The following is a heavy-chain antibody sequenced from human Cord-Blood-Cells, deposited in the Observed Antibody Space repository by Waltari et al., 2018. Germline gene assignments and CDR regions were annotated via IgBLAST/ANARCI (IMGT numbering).Heavy chain of an antibody. CDR1: GFTFSSYA. CDR3: AKASYYDFWSGYYWYFDL. D-gene: IGHD3-3*01. Sequence: EVQLLESGGGLVQPGGSLRLSCAASGFTFSSYAMSWVRQAPGQGLEWVSAISGSGGSTYYADSVKGRFTISRDNSKNTLYLQMNSLRAEDTAVYYCAKASYYDFWSGYYWYFDLWGRGTLVTVSS. CDR2: ISGSGGST. V-gene: IGHV3-23*01. J-gene: IGHJ2*01.